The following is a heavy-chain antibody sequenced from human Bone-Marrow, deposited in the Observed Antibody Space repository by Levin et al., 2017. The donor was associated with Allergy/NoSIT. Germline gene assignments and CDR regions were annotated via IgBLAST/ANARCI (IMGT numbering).Heavy chain of an antibody. CDR1: GGSINSGDYF. CDR2: VYYSRST. D-gene: IGHD5-24*01. Sequence: NPSETLSLTCTVSGGSINSGDYFWSWIRQPPGKGLEWIGYVYYSRSTYYSPSLKSRVTISVDASINHFSLKLNSVTAADTAVYYCARSGYLATMTGYHFDSWGQGTLVTVSS. V-gene: IGHV4-30-4*01. J-gene: IGHJ4*02. CDR3: ARSGYLATMTGYHFDS.